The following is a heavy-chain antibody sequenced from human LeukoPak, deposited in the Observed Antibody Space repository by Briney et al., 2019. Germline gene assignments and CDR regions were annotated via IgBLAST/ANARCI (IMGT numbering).Heavy chain of an antibody. CDR1: GFTVSSNY. Sequence: PGGSLRLSCAAPGFTVSSNYMSWVRQAPGKGLEGVSVIYSGGSTYYADSVKGRFTISRDNSKNTLYLQMNSLGAEDTAVYYCARGELHTSIRGDAFDIWGQGTMVTVSS. CDR2: IYSGGST. D-gene: IGHD1-26*01. CDR3: ARGELHTSIRGDAFDI. V-gene: IGHV3-66*01. J-gene: IGHJ3*02.